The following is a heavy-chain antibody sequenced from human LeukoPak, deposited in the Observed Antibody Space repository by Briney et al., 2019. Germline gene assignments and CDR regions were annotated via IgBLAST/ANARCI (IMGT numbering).Heavy chain of an antibody. D-gene: IGHD6-19*01. CDR3: AKVLYRLTVAGAFDY. CDR2: ISWNSGII. V-gene: IGHV3-9*01. J-gene: IGHJ4*02. Sequence: GGSLRLSCAAPGFTFDDYAMHWVRQAPGKALEWVSGISWNSGIIGYADSVKGRFTVSRDNARNFLYLQMNSLRDEDTALYYCAKVLYRLTVAGAFDYWGQGTLVTVSS. CDR1: GFTFDDYA.